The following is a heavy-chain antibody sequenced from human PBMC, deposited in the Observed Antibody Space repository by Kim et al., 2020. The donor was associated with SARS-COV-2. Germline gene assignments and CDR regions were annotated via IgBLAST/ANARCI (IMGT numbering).Heavy chain of an antibody. CDR1: GFTFSSYS. CDR2: ISSSSSYI. Sequence: GGSLRLSCAASGFTFSSYSMNWVRQAPGKGLERVSSISSSSSYIYYADSVKGRFTISRDNAKNSLYLQMNSLRAEDTAVYYCARDARGVLWFGELYYGMDVWGQGTTVTVSS. J-gene: IGHJ6*02. CDR3: ARDARGVLWFGELYYGMDV. D-gene: IGHD3-10*01. V-gene: IGHV3-21*01.